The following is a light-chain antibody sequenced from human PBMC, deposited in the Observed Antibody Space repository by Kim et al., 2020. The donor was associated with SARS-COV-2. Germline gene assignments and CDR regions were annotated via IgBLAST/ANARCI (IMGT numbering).Light chain of an antibody. CDR3: QQYNSYSWT. J-gene: IGKJ1*01. CDR1: QSISSW. V-gene: IGKV1-5*01. Sequence: ASVGSRVTITCRASQSISSWLAWYQQKPGKAPKLLIYDASSLESGVPSRFSGSGSETEFTLTISSLQPDDFATYYCQQYNSYSWTFGQGTKVDIK. CDR2: DAS.